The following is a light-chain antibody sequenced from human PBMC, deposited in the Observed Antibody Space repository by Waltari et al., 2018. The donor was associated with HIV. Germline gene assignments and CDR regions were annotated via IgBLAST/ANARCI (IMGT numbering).Light chain of an antibody. CDR3: SSYAGSGNLLL. Sequence: QSALTQPHAASGSPGQSVNISCTGTSNDIGPYTYVSWSHTNPDKAPRLLIYEVNKRPSGVPGRFSGSKSGNTASLTVSGLQAEDEADYYCSSYAGSGNLLLFGGGTKVTVL. CDR1: SNDIGPYTY. CDR2: EVN. V-gene: IGLV2-8*01. J-gene: IGLJ6*01.